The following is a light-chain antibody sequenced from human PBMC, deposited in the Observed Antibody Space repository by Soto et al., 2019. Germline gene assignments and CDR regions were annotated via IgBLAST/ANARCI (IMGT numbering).Light chain of an antibody. CDR2: GAS. CDR1: QTVSTNY. J-gene: IGKJ1*01. CDR3: QQYVSSPWT. V-gene: IGKV3-20*01. Sequence: EIVLTQSPGTLSLSPGERATLSCRASQTVSTNYLAWYQQKPGQAPRLLIYGASSRATGIPDRFSGSGSGTDFTLTINRLEPEDFAMYFCQQYVSSPWTFGQGTKVDIK.